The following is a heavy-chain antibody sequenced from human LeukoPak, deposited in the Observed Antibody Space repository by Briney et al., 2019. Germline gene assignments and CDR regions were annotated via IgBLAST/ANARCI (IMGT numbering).Heavy chain of an antibody. CDR3: ARLRRSGSYPNYFDY. CDR2: INHSGST. V-gene: IGHV4-38-2*02. CDR1: GYSISSGYY. D-gene: IGHD3-10*01. Sequence: SETLSLTCTVSGYSISSGYYWGWIRQPPGKGLEWIGEINHSGSTNYNPSLKSRVTISVDTSKNQFSLKLSSVTAADTAVYYCARLRRSGSYPNYFDYWGQGTLVTVSS. J-gene: IGHJ4*02.